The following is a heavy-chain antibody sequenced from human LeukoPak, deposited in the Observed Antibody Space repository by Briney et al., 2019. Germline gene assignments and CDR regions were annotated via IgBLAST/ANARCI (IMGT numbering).Heavy chain of an antibody. D-gene: IGHD3-10*01. CDR3: ARLGFGEHNETPNVY. J-gene: IGHJ4*02. V-gene: IGHV3-48*01. CDR2: ISSSSSTI. CDR1: GFTFSSYS. Sequence: GGSLRLSCAASGFTFSSYSMNWVRQAPGKGLEWVSYISSSSSTIYYADSVKGRFTISRDNAKNSLYLQMNSLRAEDTAVYYCARLGFGEHNETPNVYWGQGTLVTVSS.